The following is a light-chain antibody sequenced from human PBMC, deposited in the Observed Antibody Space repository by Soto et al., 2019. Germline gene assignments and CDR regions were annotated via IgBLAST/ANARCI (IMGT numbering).Light chain of an antibody. CDR3: QQYHNYPVT. CDR2: DAS. CDR1: QEISNH. J-gene: IGKJ4*01. Sequence: DIQMTQSPSSLSASVGDRVTITCRASQEISNHLAWFQQKPGTPPKSLIYDASSLQSGVPSKFSGSGSGTDFTLTISSLQPEDFATYYCQQYHNYPVTFGGGTKVEIK. V-gene: IGKV1-16*02.